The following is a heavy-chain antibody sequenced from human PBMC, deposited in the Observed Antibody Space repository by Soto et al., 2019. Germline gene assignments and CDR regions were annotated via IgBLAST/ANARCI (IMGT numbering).Heavy chain of an antibody. Sequence: GGSLRLSCAASGITVSSNYMTWVRQAPGKGLEWVPVIYSGDITYYADSVKGRFTVSRDNSKNTLYLQMNSLRAEDTAVYYCARVSRKNYYDSSGYYSYFDYWGQGTPVTVSS. J-gene: IGHJ4*02. CDR3: ARVSRKNYYDSSGYYSYFDY. CDR2: IYSGDIT. V-gene: IGHV3-53*01. D-gene: IGHD3-22*01. CDR1: GITVSSNY.